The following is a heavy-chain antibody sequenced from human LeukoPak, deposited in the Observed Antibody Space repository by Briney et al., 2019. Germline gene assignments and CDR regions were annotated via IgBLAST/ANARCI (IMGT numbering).Heavy chain of an antibody. CDR3: ARDIYYYDSSGYYFPGGSDY. Sequence: GGSLRLSCAASGFIFSDYYMSWIRQAPGKGLEWGSYISSGWSTIYYADSVKGRFTISRDNAKNSLYLQMNSLRAEDTAVYYCARDIYYYDSSGYYFPGGSDYWGQGTLVTVSS. CDR1: GFIFSDYY. J-gene: IGHJ4*02. CDR2: ISSGWSTI. V-gene: IGHV3-11*04. D-gene: IGHD3-22*01.